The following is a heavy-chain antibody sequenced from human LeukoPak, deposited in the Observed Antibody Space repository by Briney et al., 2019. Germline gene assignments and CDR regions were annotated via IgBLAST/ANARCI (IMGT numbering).Heavy chain of an antibody. CDR2: LRGSGGKT. J-gene: IGHJ4*02. CDR3: AKRFAGSSIRSEYYFDY. Sequence: GRSLRLSCAASGFTFSNYAMSWVRQAPGKGLEWVSSLRGSGGKTFYADSVRGRFTISRDTSKNTLYLQMNSLNAEDTAVYYCAKRFAGSSIRSEYYFDYWGQGTLVTVSS. V-gene: IGHV3-23*01. CDR1: GFTFSNYA. D-gene: IGHD3-3*02.